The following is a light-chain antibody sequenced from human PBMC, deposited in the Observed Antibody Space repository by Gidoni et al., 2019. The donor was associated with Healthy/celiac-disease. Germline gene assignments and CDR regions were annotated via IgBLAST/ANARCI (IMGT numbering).Light chain of an antibody. V-gene: IGKV1-8*01. CDR1: QGISSY. J-gene: IGKJ1*01. Sequence: AILITQSPSSLSASTGDRVTITCRASQGISSYLAWYQQKPGKAHKLLIYAASTLQSGVPSRFSGRGSGIDFTLTISCLKYEDFATYYCQQYYSYPRTFGQGTKVEIK. CDR2: AAS. CDR3: QQYYSYPRT.